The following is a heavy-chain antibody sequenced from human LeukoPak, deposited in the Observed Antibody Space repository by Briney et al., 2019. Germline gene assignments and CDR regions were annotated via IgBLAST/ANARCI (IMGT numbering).Heavy chain of an antibody. J-gene: IGHJ6*02. CDR2: IRYDGGNK. D-gene: IGHD2-15*01. CDR3: AKDLYCSGGSCYPYGMDV. CDR1: GFTFSSYG. V-gene: IGHV3-30*02. Sequence: PGVSLRLSCAASGFTFSSYGMHWVRQAPGKGLEWVAFIRYDGGNKYYADSVKGRFTISRDNSKNTLYLQMNSLRAEDTAVYYCAKDLYCSGGSCYPYGMDVWGQGTTVTVSS.